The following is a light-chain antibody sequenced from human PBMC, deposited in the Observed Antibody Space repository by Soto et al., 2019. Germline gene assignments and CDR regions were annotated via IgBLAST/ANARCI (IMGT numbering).Light chain of an antibody. CDR1: QSVSSSS. CDR3: QQRSNWPIT. J-gene: IGKJ5*01. CDR2: GAS. V-gene: IGKV3D-20*02. Sequence: EIVLTQSPGTLSLSPGERATLSCRASQSVSSSSLAWYQKKPGQAPRLLIYGASSRAAGIPDRFSGSGSGTDFTLTISRLEPEDFAVYYCQQRSNWPITFGQGTRLEIK.